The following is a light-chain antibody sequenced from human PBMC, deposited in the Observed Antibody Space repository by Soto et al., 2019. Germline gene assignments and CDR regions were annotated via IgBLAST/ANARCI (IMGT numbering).Light chain of an antibody. CDR2: DAS. J-gene: IGKJ5*01. CDR1: QDISNY. V-gene: IGKV1-33*01. CDR3: QHFANLPMT. Sequence: DIQMTQSTASLSASVGDRVTITCEASQDISNYLNWYQQKPGKAPKLLIYDASNLETGVPSRFSGSGSGTDFTFTISSLQTEDIATYYCQHFANLPMTFGQGTRLEIK.